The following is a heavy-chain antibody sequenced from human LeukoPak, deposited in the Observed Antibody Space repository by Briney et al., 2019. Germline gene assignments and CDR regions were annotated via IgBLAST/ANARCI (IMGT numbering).Heavy chain of an antibody. CDR2: IKSKTDGGTT. Sequence: GGSLRLSCAASGFTFSNAWMSWVRQAPGKGLEWVGRIKSKTDGGTTDYAAPVKGRFTISRDDSKNTLYLQMNSLKTEDTAVYYCTTDPIVGAHYYYYYMDVWGKGTTVTVSS. CDR3: TTDPIVGAHYYYYYMDV. CDR1: GFTFSNAW. V-gene: IGHV3-15*01. J-gene: IGHJ6*03. D-gene: IGHD1-26*01.